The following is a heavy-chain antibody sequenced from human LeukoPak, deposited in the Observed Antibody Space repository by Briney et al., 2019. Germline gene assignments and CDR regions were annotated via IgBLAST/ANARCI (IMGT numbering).Heavy chain of an antibody. Sequence: RISCEGSGYSFTSYWISWVRQAPGQGLEWMGGIIPMFRTSNYAQKFQGRVTFTADESTTTAYMELSGLRSDDTAMYYCAKEAEIEAAAVQSYFDSRGQGTLVTVSS. J-gene: IGHJ4*02. CDR1: GYSFTSYW. CDR2: IIPMFRTS. V-gene: IGHV1-69*01. D-gene: IGHD6-25*01. CDR3: AKEAEIEAAAVQSYFDS.